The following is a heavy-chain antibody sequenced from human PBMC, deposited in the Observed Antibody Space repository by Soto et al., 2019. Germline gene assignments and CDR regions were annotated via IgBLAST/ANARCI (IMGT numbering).Heavy chain of an antibody. CDR2: INQSGST. V-gene: IGHV4-34*01. CDR1: GGSFSGYY. J-gene: IGHJ4*02. Sequence: QVQLQQCGAGLLKPSETLSLTCAVYGGSFSGYYWSWIRQPPGKGLEWIGEINQSGSTNYNPSLKSRVTISVDTSKNQFSLKLSSVTAADTAVYYCARTYSSSWSPFDYWGQGTLVTVSS. D-gene: IGHD6-13*01. CDR3: ARTYSSSWSPFDY.